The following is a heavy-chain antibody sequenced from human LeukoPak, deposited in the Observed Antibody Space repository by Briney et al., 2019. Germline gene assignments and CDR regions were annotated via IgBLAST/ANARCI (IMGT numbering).Heavy chain of an antibody. V-gene: IGHV3-9*01. CDR1: GFTFDDYA. CDR3: AKAPRFYYDSSGYWNWFDP. J-gene: IGHJ5*02. D-gene: IGHD3-22*01. CDR2: TSWNSGSI. Sequence: GRSLRLSCAASGFTFDDYAMHWVRQAPGKGLEWVSGTSWNSGSIGYADSVKGRFTISRDNAKNSLYLQMNSLRAEDTALYYCAKAPRFYYDSSGYWNWFDPWGQGTLVTVSS.